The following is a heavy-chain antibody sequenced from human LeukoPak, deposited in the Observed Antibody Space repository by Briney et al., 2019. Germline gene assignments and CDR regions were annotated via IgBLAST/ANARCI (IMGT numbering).Heavy chain of an antibody. CDR3: ARDLHYSSGWYVYYYYGMDV. J-gene: IGHJ6*02. D-gene: IGHD6-19*01. CDR1: GFTFSSNW. V-gene: IGHV3-7*01. Sequence: PGGSLRLSCATSGFTFSSNWMSWVRHVPGRGLDWVANIKPDGSAQYYAASVKGRFTVSRDNAKNSLYLQMNSLRVEDTAVYYCARDLHYSSGWYVYYYYGMDVWGQGTTVTVSS. CDR2: IKPDGSAQ.